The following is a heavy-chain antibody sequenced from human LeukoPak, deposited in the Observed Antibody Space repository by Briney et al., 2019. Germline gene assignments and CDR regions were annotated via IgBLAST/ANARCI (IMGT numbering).Heavy chain of an antibody. D-gene: IGHD3-10*01. J-gene: IGHJ6*04. CDR3: ASSAGYYGSGSYSVDV. CDR2: ISSSGSTI. V-gene: IGHV3-11*01. Sequence: GGSLRLSCAASGFTFSDYYMSWIRQAPGKGLEWVSYISSSGSTIYYADSVRGRFTISRDNSKNSPYLQMNSLRAEDTAVYYCASSAGYYGSGSYSVDVWGKGTTVTVPS. CDR1: GFTFSDYY.